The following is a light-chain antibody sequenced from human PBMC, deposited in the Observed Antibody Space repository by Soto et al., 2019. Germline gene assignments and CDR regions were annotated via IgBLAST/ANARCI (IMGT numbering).Light chain of an antibody. J-gene: IGKJ5*01. V-gene: IGKV1-33*01. CDR2: DAS. CDR1: QDISNH. CDR3: QQYYNLPIT. Sequence: DIQMTQSPSSLSASVGDRVTITCQASQDISNHLNWYQQKPGKAPKLLIYDASNLETGVPSRFSGSGSGTDFTVTISNPQPEDFATYSCQQYYNLPITFGQGTRLAIK.